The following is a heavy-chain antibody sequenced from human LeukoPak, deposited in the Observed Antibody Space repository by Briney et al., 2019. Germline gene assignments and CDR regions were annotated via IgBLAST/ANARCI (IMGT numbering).Heavy chain of an antibody. V-gene: IGHV3-30-3*01. CDR3: ARDPTTMVRGVIITDFDY. D-gene: IGHD3-10*01. CDR2: ISYDGSNK. CDR1: GFTFSSYA. Sequence: GGSLRLSCAASGFTFSSYAMHWVRQAPGKGLEWVAVISYDGSNKYYADSVKGRFTISRDNPKNTLYLQMNSLRAEDTAVYYCARDPTTMVRGVIITDFDYWGQGTLVTVSS. J-gene: IGHJ4*02.